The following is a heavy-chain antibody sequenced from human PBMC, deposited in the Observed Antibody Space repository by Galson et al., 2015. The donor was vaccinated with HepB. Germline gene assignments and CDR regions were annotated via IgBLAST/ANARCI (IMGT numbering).Heavy chain of an antibody. CDR3: ARDPSAEYQPGYYYYGMDV. D-gene: IGHD2-2*01. CDR1: GFTFSSYS. CDR2: ISSSSSYI. Sequence: SLRLSCAASGFTFSSYSMNWVRQAPGKGLEWVSSISSSSSYIYYADSVKGRFTISRDNAKNSLYLQMNSLRAEDTAVYYCARDPSAEYQPGYYYYGMDVWGQGTTVTVSS. J-gene: IGHJ6*02. V-gene: IGHV3-21*01.